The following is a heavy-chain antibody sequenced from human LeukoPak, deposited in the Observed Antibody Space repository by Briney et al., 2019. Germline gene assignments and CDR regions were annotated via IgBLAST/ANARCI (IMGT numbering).Heavy chain of an antibody. CDR2: TYYRSKWSS. Sequence: SQTLSLTCAISGDSVSSKSAAWNWIRQSPSRGLEWLGRTYYRSKWSSGYAESVKSRITINPDTSKNQFSLQLKSVTPEDTAVYYCARVRASGWPGDFDYWGRGTLVTVSS. D-gene: IGHD6-19*01. V-gene: IGHV6-1*01. CDR1: GDSVSSKSAA. J-gene: IGHJ4*02. CDR3: ARVRASGWPGDFDY.